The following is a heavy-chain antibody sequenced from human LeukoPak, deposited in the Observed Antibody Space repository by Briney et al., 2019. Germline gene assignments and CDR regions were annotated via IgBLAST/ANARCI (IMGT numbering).Heavy chain of an antibody. CDR2: IYYSGST. CDR3: ARGYCSSASCSHDAFDI. V-gene: IGHV4-61*01. Sequence: PSETLSLTCTVSGGSVSSGSYYWSWIRQPPGKGLEWIGYIYYSGSTNYNPPLRSRVTISVDTSKNQSSLKLHSVTAADTAVYYCARGYCSSASCSHDAFDIWGQGTMVTVSS. CDR1: GGSVSSGSYY. D-gene: IGHD2-2*01. J-gene: IGHJ3*02.